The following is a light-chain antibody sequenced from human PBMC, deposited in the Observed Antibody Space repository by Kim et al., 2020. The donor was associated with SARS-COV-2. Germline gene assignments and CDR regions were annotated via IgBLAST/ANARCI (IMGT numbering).Light chain of an antibody. J-gene: IGKJ4*01. CDR3: QQYGSSPLT. V-gene: IGKV3-20*01. Sequence: EIVLTQSPGTLSLSPGERATLSCRASQSVYSNYLAWYQQKPGQAPRLLIYGASRRATGIADRFSGSGSGTDYTLTISRLEPEDFAVYYCQQYGSSPLTFGGGTKLEI. CDR2: GAS. CDR1: QSVYSNY.